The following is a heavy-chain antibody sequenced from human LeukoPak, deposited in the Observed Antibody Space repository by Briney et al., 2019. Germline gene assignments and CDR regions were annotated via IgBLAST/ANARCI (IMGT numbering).Heavy chain of an antibody. V-gene: IGHV3-23*01. CDR1: GGSISSSN. D-gene: IGHD5-18*01. CDR2: ISGSGGSA. Sequence: PSETLSLTCAVSGGSISSSNWWSWVRQAPGKGLEWVSAISGSGGSAYYADSAKGRFTISRDNSKNTLYPQMNSLRAEDTAVYYCARDRAGQLWPSDAFDIWGQGTMVTVSS. CDR3: ARDRAGQLWPSDAFDI. J-gene: IGHJ3*02.